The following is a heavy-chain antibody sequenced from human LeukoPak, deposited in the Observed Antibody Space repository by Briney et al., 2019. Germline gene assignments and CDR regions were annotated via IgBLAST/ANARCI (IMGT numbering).Heavy chain of an antibody. D-gene: IGHD3-10*01. CDR2: MNPNSGNT. Sequence: ASVKVSCKASGYTFTSYDINWVRQATGQGLEWMGWMNPNSGNTGYAQKFQGRVTITRNTSISTAYMELSSLRSEDTAVYYCARGVISGLLWFGELDAFDIWGQGTMVTVSS. CDR1: GYTFTSYD. J-gene: IGHJ3*02. CDR3: ARGVISGLLWFGELDAFDI. V-gene: IGHV1-8*03.